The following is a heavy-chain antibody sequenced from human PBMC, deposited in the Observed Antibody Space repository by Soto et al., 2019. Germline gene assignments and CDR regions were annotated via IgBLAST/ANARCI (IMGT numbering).Heavy chain of an antibody. J-gene: IGHJ4*02. CDR1: GYIFTSYY. V-gene: IGHV1-46*01. Sequence: QVQLVQSGTEVKKPGASVKVSCKASGYIFTSYYIHWVRQAPGQGLEWMGIINPSGGSSIYAQKVQGRVTMTRDTSTTTVYMDLSSLRSEDTAVYYCARVGPGAGTHYFDYWGQGTLVTVSS. CDR3: ARVGPGAGTHYFDY. CDR2: INPSGGSS.